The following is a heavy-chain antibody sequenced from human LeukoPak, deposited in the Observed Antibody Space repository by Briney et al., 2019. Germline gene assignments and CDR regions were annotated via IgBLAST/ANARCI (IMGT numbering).Heavy chain of an antibody. V-gene: IGHV4-59*01. CDR3: ARDLLSTAWYFDY. D-gene: IGHD3-16*02. CDR1: GGSISSYS. CDR2: IYYSGST. J-gene: IGHJ4*02. Sequence: PSETLSLTCTVSGGSISSYSWSWIRQPPGKGLEWIGYIYYSGSTNYHPSPKSRVTISVDTSKNQFSLNLSSVTAADTAVYYCARDLLSTAWYFDYWGQGTLVTVSS.